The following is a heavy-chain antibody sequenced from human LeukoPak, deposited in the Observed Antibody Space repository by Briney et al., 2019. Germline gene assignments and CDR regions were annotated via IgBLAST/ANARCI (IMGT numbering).Heavy chain of an antibody. CDR2: ISAYNGNT. CDR3: ARGDLSGGYNFPDAFDI. Sequence: ASVKVSCKASGYTFTSYGISWVRQAPGQGLEWMGWISAYNGNTNYAQKLQGRVTMTTDTSTSTAYMELRSLRSDDTAVYYCARGDLSGGYNFPDAFDIWGQGTMVTVSS. J-gene: IGHJ3*02. V-gene: IGHV1-18*01. D-gene: IGHD5-24*01. CDR1: GYTFTSYG.